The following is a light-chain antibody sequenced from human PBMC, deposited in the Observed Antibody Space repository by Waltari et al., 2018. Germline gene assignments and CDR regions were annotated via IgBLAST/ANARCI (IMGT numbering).Light chain of an antibody. CDR2: DVN. CDR3: SSYTSSSTQV. CDR1: SSDVGGYNY. Sequence: QSALTQPASVSGSPGQSITIPCTGTSSDVGGYNYVPWYQQYPGKAPQLMIYDVNNRPSGVSNRFSGSKSGNTASLTISGLQAEDEADYYCSSYTSSSTQVFGGGTKLTVL. J-gene: IGLJ3*02. V-gene: IGLV2-14*03.